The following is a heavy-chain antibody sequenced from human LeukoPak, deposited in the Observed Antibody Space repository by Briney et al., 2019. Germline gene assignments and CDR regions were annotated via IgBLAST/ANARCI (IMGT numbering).Heavy chain of an antibody. Sequence: PGGSLRLSCAASGFTFSSYGMHWVRQAPGKGLEWVAVISYDGSNKYYADSVKGRFTISRDNSKNTLYLQMNSLRAEDTAIYYCARTFYADSSLDYWGQGTLVTVSS. CDR3: ARTFYADSSLDY. CDR1: GFTFSSYG. CDR2: ISYDGSNK. D-gene: IGHD4-17*01. V-gene: IGHV3-30*03. J-gene: IGHJ4*02.